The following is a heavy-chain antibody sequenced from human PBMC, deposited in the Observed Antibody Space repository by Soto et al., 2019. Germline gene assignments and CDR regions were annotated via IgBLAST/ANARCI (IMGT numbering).Heavy chain of an antibody. J-gene: IGHJ3*02. Sequence: SETLSLTCTVSGGSISSYYWSWIRQPPGKGLEWIGYIYYSGSTNYNPSLKSRVTISVDTSKNQFSLKLSSVTAADTAVYYCARIPVTTNDAFDIWGQGTMVTVSS. CDR1: GGSISSYY. CDR3: ARIPVTTNDAFDI. V-gene: IGHV4-59*01. D-gene: IGHD4-17*01. CDR2: IYYSGST.